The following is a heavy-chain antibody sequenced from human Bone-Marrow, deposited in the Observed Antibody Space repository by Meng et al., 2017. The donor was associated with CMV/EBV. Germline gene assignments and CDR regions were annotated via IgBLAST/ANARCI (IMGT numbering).Heavy chain of an antibody. Sequence: GSLRLSCTVSGGSIIGYYWSWVRQSPGKGLEWIAYIYYSGSTNYNPSLKSRVTISVDTSQNQFSLKLSSVTAADTAVYYCARGILIAAAGTNYYYGMDVWGQGTTVTVSS. CDR2: IYYSGST. CDR1: GGSIIGYY. V-gene: IGHV4-59*01. J-gene: IGHJ6*02. D-gene: IGHD6-13*01. CDR3: ARGILIAAAGTNYYYGMDV.